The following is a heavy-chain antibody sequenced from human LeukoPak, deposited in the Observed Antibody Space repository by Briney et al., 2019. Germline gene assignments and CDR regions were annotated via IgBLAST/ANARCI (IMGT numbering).Heavy chain of an antibody. D-gene: IGHD3-22*01. J-gene: IGHJ4*02. CDR3: ARMLYYYDSKEFDY. CDR2: IYSGGST. V-gene: IGHV3-53*01. Sequence: GGSLRLSCAASGFTVSSNYMSWVRQAPGKGLEWVSVIYSGGSTYYADSVKGRFTISRDNAKNSLYLQMNSLRAEDTAVYYCARMLYYYDSKEFDYWGQGTLVTVSS. CDR1: GFTVSSNY.